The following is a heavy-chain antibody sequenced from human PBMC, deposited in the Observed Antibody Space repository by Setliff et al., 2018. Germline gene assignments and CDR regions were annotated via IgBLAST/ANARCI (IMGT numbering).Heavy chain of an antibody. V-gene: IGHV4-39*07. CDR2: IFYTGST. J-gene: IGHJ5*02. Sequence: SETLSLTCTVSNGSISSGNYFWGWIRQPPGKGLEWMGSIFYTGSTYYSPSLKSRVTMSIDTSKNQFSLNLNSVTAADTAIYYCARGVSTLYSSDWFDPWGQGTLVTVSS. D-gene: IGHD3-16*02. CDR3: ARGVSTLYSSDWFDP. CDR1: NGSISSGNYF.